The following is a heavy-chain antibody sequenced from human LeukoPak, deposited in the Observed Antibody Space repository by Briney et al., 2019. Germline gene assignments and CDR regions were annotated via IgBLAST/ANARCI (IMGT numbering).Heavy chain of an antibody. CDR1: GFTFSSYG. J-gene: IGHJ4*02. CDR3: ATPLPPADYFDY. V-gene: IGHV3-30*02. Sequence: HTGGSLRLSCAASGFTFSSYGMHWVRQAPGKGLEWVAFIRYDGSNKYYADSVKGRFTISRDNSKNTLYLQMNSLRAEDTAVYYCATPLPPADYFDYWGQGTLVTVSS. CDR2: IRYDGSNK.